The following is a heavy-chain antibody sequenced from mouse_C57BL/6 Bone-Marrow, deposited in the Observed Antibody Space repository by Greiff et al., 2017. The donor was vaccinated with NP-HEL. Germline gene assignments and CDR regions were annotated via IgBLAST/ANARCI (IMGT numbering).Heavy chain of an antibody. CDR2: IRNKANGYTT. CDR3: ARSFDGTLFAY. J-gene: IGHJ3*01. Sequence: EVQGVESGGGLVQPGGSLSLSCAASGFTFTDYYMSWVRQPPGKALEWLGFIRNKANGYTTEYNATVKGRFTISRATSQSILYLQMNALRAEDSATYYCARSFDGTLFAYWGQGTLVTVSA. D-gene: IGHD2-1*01. V-gene: IGHV7-3*01. CDR1: GFTFTDYY.